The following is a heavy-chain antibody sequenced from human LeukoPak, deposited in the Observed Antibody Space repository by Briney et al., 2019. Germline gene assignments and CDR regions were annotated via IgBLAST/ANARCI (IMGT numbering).Heavy chain of an antibody. Sequence: SETLSLTCAVSGGSISSSNWWSWVRQPPGKGLEWIGEIYHSGSTNYNPSLKSRVTTSVDKSKNQFSLKLSSVTAADTAVYYCARGASGSAQDYWGQGTLVTVSS. D-gene: IGHD1-26*01. CDR3: ARGASGSAQDY. V-gene: IGHV4-4*02. CDR2: IYHSGST. CDR1: GGSISSSNW. J-gene: IGHJ4*02.